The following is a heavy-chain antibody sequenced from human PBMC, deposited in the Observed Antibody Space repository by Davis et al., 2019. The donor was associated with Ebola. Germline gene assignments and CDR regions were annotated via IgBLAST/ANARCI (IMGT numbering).Heavy chain of an antibody. D-gene: IGHD2-2*01. V-gene: IGHV3-33*08. CDR1: GFTFSSYG. CDR2: IWYDGSNK. J-gene: IGHJ6*04. CDR3: ARDLPYCSSSSCYGRPYYYGMDV. Sequence: GGSLRLSCAASGFTFSSYGMHWVRQAPGKGLEWVAIIWYDGSNKYYADSVKGRFTISRDNSKNTLYLQMNSLRAEDTAVYYCARDLPYCSSSSCYGRPYYYGMDVWGKGTTVTVSS.